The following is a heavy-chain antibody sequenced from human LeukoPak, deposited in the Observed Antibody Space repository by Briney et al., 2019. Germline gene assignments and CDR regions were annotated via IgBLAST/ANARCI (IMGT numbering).Heavy chain of an antibody. V-gene: IGHV3-73*01. Sequence: GGSLRLSCAASGFTFSGSAMHWVRQASGKGLEWVGRIRSKANSYATAYAASVKGRFTISRDNSKNTLYLQMNSLRAEDTAVYYCATISSSWFLGYFDYWGQGTLVTVSS. D-gene: IGHD6-13*01. CDR3: ATISSSWFLGYFDY. J-gene: IGHJ4*02. CDR2: IRSKANSYAT. CDR1: GFTFSGSA.